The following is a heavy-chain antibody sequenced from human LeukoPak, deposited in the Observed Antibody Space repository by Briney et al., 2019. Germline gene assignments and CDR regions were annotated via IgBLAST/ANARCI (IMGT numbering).Heavy chain of an antibody. CDR1: GYMFTSYN. J-gene: IGHJ4*02. V-gene: IGHV1-2*06. CDR3: ARDGQAGDY. Sequence: ASVKVACKASGYMFTSYNMHWVRQAPEQGLEWMGRINPNSGGTNYAQKFQGRVTMTRDTSISTAYMELSRLRSDDTAVYYCARDGQAGDYWGQGTLVTVSS. CDR2: INPNSGGT.